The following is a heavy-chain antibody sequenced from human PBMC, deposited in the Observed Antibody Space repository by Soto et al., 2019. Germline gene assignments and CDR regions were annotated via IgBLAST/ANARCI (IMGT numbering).Heavy chain of an antibody. J-gene: IGHJ4*02. Sequence: ASVKVSCKASGGTFSSYAISWVRQAPGQGLEWMGGIIPIFGTANYAQKFQGRVTITADESTSTAYMELSSLRSEDTAVYYCASFPPTTSSGWYGPFDYWGQGTLVTVSS. V-gene: IGHV1-69*13. D-gene: IGHD6-19*01. CDR3: ASFPPTTSSGWYGPFDY. CDR2: IIPIFGTA. CDR1: GGTFSSYA.